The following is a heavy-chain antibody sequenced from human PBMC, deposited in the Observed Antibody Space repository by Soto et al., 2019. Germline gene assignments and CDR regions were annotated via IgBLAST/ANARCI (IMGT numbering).Heavy chain of an antibody. Sequence: GGSLRLSCAASGFTFSSYGMHWVRQAPGKGLEWVAVISYDGSNKYYADSVKGRFTISRDNSKNTLYLQMNSLRAEDTAVYYCAKDEPFIVQGFDYWGQGTLVTVSS. CDR2: ISYDGSNK. CDR3: AKDEPFIVQGFDY. V-gene: IGHV3-30*18. CDR1: GFTFSSYG. J-gene: IGHJ4*02. D-gene: IGHD2-8*01.